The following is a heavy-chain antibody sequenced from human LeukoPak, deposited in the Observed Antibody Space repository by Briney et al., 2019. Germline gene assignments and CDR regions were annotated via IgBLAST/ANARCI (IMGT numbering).Heavy chain of an antibody. CDR1: GFTITVLS. CDR2: FDPEDGET. V-gene: IGHV1-24*01. CDR3: ATDIRSSWYGVAILGY. D-gene: IGHD6-13*01. J-gene: IGHJ4*02. Sequence: AAVKVSCKVSGFTITVLSIHWVRHAPGTGQEWMGGFDPEDGETIYEQKFQGRVTMTEDTSTDTAYMELSSLRSEDTAVYYCATDIRSSWYGVAILGYWGQGTLVTVSS.